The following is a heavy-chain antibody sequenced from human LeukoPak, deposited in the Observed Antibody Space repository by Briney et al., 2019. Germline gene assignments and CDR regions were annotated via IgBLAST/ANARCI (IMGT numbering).Heavy chain of an antibody. Sequence: SETLSLTCTVSGGSISSYYWSWIRQPPGKGLEWIGYIYYSGSTNYNPSLKSRVTISVDTSKNQFSLKLSSVTAADTAVYYCARDENYDFWSGYGHWGQGTLVTVSS. D-gene: IGHD3-3*01. V-gene: IGHV4-59*01. CDR1: GGSISSYY. CDR2: IYYSGST. CDR3: ARDENYDFWSGYGH. J-gene: IGHJ4*02.